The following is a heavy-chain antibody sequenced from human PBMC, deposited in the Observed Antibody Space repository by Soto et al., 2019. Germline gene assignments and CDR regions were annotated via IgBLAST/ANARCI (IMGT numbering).Heavy chain of an antibody. V-gene: IGHV1-18*01. CDR3: ATSRAYYYDSSGYYGPNWFDP. D-gene: IGHD3-22*01. CDR2: ISAYNGNT. CDR1: GYTFTSYG. J-gene: IGHJ5*02. Sequence: QVQLGQSGAEVKKPGASVKVSCKASGYTFTSYGISWVRQAPGQGLEWMGWISAYNGNTNYAQKLQGRVTMTTDTSTSTAYMELRSLRADDTAVYYCATSRAYYYDSSGYYGPNWFDPWGQGTMVTVSS.